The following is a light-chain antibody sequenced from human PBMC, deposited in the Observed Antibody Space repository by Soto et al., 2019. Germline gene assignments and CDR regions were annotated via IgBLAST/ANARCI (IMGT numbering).Light chain of an antibody. Sequence: QSVLTQPPSASGSPGQSVTIPCTGTSSDVGAYNYVSWYQQHPGKAPKLVIYGVTERPSGVPDRFSGSQSGNTASLTVSGLQSEDEADYYCSSYAGSSTWVFGGGTQLT. V-gene: IGLV2-8*01. CDR2: GVT. J-gene: IGLJ3*02. CDR1: SSDVGAYNY. CDR3: SSYAGSSTWV.